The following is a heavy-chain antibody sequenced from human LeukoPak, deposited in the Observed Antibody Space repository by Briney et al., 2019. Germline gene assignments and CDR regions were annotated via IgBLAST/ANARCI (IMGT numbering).Heavy chain of an antibody. D-gene: IGHD6-6*01. CDR2: INPKSCAT. CDR3: ATDGFAAHKRDY. J-gene: IGHJ4*02. Sequence: VLGKFSHMAFGYTFSHYYMQRAQHSPIQGLELMSLINPKSCATDYAQRFQCRVNMTRDTSISTVYMELSSLRSDDTAVYYCATDGFAAHKRDYWGQGTLVTVSS. CDR1: GYTFSHYY. V-gene: IGHV1-2*06.